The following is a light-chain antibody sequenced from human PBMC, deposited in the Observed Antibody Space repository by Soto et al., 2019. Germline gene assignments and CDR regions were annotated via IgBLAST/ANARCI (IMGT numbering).Light chain of an antibody. CDR3: QQLNSYPIT. J-gene: IGKJ5*01. CDR2: AAA. V-gene: IGKV1-9*01. Sequence: DIQLTQSPSFLSASVGDRVTITCRASQGINSYLGWYQQKPGKAPKLLIYAAATLQSGVPSRFSGSGSGTEFTLTISSLQPEDFATYYCQQLNSYPITFGQGTRLEI. CDR1: QGINSY.